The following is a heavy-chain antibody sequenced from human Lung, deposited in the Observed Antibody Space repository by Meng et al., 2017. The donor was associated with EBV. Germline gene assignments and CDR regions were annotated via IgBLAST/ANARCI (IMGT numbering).Heavy chain of an antibody. V-gene: IGHV4-34*01. D-gene: IGHD6-19*01. CDR3: ARGRSGPNGYY. J-gene: IGHJ4*02. CDR1: GGSFSGYY. Sequence: QGQLQQWGAGLLKPSETLSLTCAVYGGSFSGYYWSWIRQPPGKGLEWIGEINHSGSTNYNPSLKSRVTISVDTSKNQFSLKLSSVTAADTAVYYCARGRSGPNGYYWGQGTLVTVSS. CDR2: INHSGST.